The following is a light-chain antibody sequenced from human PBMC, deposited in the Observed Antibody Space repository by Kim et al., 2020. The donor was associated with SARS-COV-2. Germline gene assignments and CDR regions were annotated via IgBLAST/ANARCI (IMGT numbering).Light chain of an antibody. CDR1: QGISSW. CDR2: AAS. J-gene: IGKJ1*01. Sequence: AFLGDRVTITCRASQGISSWLAWYQQKPGKAPNLLIYAASNLQSGVPSRFSGSGSGTDFTLTISRLQPEDSATYYCQQANSFPWTFGQGTKVDIK. V-gene: IGKV1-12*01. CDR3: QQANSFPWT.